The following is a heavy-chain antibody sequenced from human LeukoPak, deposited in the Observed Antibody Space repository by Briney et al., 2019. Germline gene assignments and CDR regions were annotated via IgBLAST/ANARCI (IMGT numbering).Heavy chain of an antibody. CDR1: GFTFDDYA. V-gene: IGHV3-9*03. CDR3: AKASSTSLDAFDI. CDR2: ISWNSGSI. J-gene: IGHJ3*02. D-gene: IGHD2-2*01. Sequence: PGGSLRLSCAASGFTFDDYAMHWVRQAPGKGLEWVSGISWNSGSIGYADSVKGRFTISRDNAKNSLYLQMNSLRAEDMALYYCAKASSTSLDAFDIWGQGTMVTVSS.